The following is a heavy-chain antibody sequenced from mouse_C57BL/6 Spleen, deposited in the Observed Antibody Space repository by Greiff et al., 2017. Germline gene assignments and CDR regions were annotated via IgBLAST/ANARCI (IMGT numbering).Heavy chain of an antibody. V-gene: IGHV3-6*01. J-gene: IGHJ4*01. CDR3: ARRLRGFYAMDY. CDR2: ISYDGST. D-gene: IGHD2-4*01. CDR1: GYSITSDYY. Sequence: DVQLQESGPGLVKPSQSLSLSCSVTGYSITSDYYWNLIRQFPRNKLEWMGYISYDGSTNYTPSLKNRISITRDTSKNKFFLKLNSVTTEDTTTYYCARRLRGFYAMDYWGQGTSVTVSS.